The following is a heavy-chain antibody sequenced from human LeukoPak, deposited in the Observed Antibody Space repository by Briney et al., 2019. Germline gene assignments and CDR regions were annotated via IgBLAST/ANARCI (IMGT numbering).Heavy chain of an antibody. J-gene: IGHJ4*02. CDR1: GGSISSSAYH. Sequence: PSETLSLTCTVSGGSISSSAYHWGWIRQPPGKGLEWIGTINYGGNTYYNLSLKSRVIIFLDASKNQFSLKLSSVTAADTAVYYCARLWSTSCKGGSCPHQPNYWGQGTRVTVPS. CDR2: INYGGNT. CDR3: ARLWSTSCKGGSCPHQPNY. D-gene: IGHD2-15*01. V-gene: IGHV4-39*01.